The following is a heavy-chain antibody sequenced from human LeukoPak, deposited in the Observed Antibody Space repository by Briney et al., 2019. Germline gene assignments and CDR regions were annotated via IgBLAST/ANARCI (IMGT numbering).Heavy chain of an antibody. CDR3: AREGGPYSSTLRGQ. CDR1: GFTVSGNY. Sequence: PGGSLRLSCAVSGFTVSGNYMSWVRQAPGKGLEWVSVMYSSGSTDYADSVKGRFTISRDNSKNTLYLQMNSLRAEDTAAYYCAREGGPYSSTLRGQWGQGTLVTVSS. J-gene: IGHJ4*02. V-gene: IGHV3-53*01. CDR2: MYSSGST. D-gene: IGHD6-19*01.